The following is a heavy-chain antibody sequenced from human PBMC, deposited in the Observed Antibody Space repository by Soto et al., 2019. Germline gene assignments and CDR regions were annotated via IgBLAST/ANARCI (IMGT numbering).Heavy chain of an antibody. CDR2: IKSKTDGGTT. Sequence: GGSLRLSCTASGFTFSNAWMTWVRQAPGKGLEWVGRIKSKTDGGTTDYAAPVKGRFTISRDDSKNTMFLQMSSLKTEDTAVYYCTIPRGPMIRPWGQGTLVTVSS. V-gene: IGHV3-15*01. CDR3: TIPRGPMIRP. CDR1: GFTFSNAW. D-gene: IGHD3-22*01. J-gene: IGHJ5*02.